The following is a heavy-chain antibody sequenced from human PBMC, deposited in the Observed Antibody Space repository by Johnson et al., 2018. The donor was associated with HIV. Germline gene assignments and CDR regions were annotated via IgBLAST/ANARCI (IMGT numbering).Heavy chain of an antibody. CDR3: ARECQYYYDTSGCTYDAFDI. CDR1: GFTFSTYW. J-gene: IGHJ3*02. D-gene: IGHD3-22*01. CDR2: INGDGTNT. Sequence: VQLVESGGGLVQPGGSLRLSCAASGFTFSTYWMHWVRQAPGKGLVWVSRINGDGTNTNYADSVKGRFTVSRDNAKNTLYLQMNSLRADDTAVYYCARECQYYYDTSGCTYDAFDIWGQGTIVTVSS. V-gene: IGHV3-74*01.